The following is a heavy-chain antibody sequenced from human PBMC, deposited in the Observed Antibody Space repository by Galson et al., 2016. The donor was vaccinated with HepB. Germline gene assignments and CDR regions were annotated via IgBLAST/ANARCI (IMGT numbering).Heavy chain of an antibody. J-gene: IGHJ4*02. CDR3: ARGERGTSWAYYFDY. V-gene: IGHV3-30*01. CDR1: GFTFSTYA. D-gene: IGHD2-2*01. Sequence: SLRLSCAASGFTFSTYAMHWVRQAPGKGLEWVAVMSYDGSEKNYADSVKGRFTISRDNSKSTLYLQMNSLRVEDTAVYYCARGERGTSWAYYFDYWGQGTLATVSS. CDR2: MSYDGSEK.